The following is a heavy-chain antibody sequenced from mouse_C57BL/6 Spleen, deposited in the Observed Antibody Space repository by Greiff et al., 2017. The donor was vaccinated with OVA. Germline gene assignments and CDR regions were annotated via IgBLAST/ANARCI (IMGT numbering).Heavy chain of an antibody. J-gene: IGHJ1*03. D-gene: IGHD2-4*01. Sequence: VQLQQPGAALVRPGTSVKLSCKASGYTFTSYWMHWVKQRPGQGLEWIGVIDPSDSYTNYNQKFKGKATLTVDTSSSTAYMQLSSLTSEDSAVYYCARWGLRRDWYFDVWGTGTTVTVSS. CDR1: GYTFTSYW. V-gene: IGHV1-59*01. CDR3: ARWGLRRDWYFDV. CDR2: IDPSDSYT.